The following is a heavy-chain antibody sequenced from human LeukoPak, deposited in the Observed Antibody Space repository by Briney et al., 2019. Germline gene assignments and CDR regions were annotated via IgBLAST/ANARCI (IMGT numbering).Heavy chain of an antibody. Sequence: PGGSLRLSCAASGFTFSSYAMSWVRQAPGKGLEWVSAISGSGGSTYYADSVKGRFTISRDNSKNTLYLQMNSLRAEDTAVYYCAKGMDGKYFDWILSPDAFDIWGQGTMVTVSS. V-gene: IGHV3-23*01. D-gene: IGHD3-9*01. CDR2: ISGSGGST. CDR1: GFTFSSYA. J-gene: IGHJ3*02. CDR3: AKGMDGKYFDWILSPDAFDI.